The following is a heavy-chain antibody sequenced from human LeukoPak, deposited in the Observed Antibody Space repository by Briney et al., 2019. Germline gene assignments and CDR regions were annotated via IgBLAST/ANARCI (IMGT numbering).Heavy chain of an antibody. CDR1: GFTFSSYG. CDR3: ARALSSSWPLDY. CDR2: ISYDGSNK. Sequence: GRSLRLSCAASGFTFSSYGMHWVRQAPGKGLEWVAVISYDGSNKYYADSVKGRFTISRDNSKNTLYLQMNSLRAEDTAMYFCARALSSSWPLDYWGQGTLVTVSS. D-gene: IGHD6-13*01. V-gene: IGHV3-30*03. J-gene: IGHJ4*02.